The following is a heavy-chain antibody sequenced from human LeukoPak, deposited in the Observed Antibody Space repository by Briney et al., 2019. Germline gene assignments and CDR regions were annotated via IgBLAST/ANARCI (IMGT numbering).Heavy chain of an antibody. Sequence: GRSLRLSCTASGFTFGDYVMSWVRQAPGKGLEWVGFIRSKPYGGTTEYAASVKGRFIISRDDPKTIAYLQMNSLKSEDTAVYYCTTGSATGTGSGYWGQGTLVTVSS. CDR3: TTGSATGTGSGY. V-gene: IGHV3-49*04. CDR2: IRSKPYGGTT. CDR1: GFTFGDYV. D-gene: IGHD6-13*01. J-gene: IGHJ4*02.